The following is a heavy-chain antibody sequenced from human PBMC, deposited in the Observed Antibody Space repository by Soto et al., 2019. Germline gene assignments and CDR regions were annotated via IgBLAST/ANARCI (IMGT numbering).Heavy chain of an antibody. CDR3: ARDRGCSSISCYNNWFDP. V-gene: IGHV4-4*07. Sequence: PSETLSLTCTVSGGSIISYYCIFIRHPSVKGLQWIGRIYTSGSTNYNPSLKSRVTMSVDTSKNQFSLKLSSVTAADTAVYYCARDRGCSSISCYNNWFDPWGQGTLVTVSS. CDR2: IYTSGST. CDR1: GGSIISYY. D-gene: IGHD2-2*02. J-gene: IGHJ5*02.